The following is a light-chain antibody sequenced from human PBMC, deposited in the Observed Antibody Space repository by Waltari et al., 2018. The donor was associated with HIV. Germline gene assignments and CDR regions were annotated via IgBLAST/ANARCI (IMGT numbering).Light chain of an antibody. CDR2: GAS. V-gene: IGKV3-15*01. J-gene: IGKJ3*01. CDR3: QQYNNLPRT. Sequence: EIVMTQSPATPSVSPGERATLSCRASQSVSSNLAWYQQKPGQAPRLLIYGASTRATGIPARFSGSGSGTEFTLTISSLQSEDFAVYYCQQYNNLPRTFGPGTKVDIK. CDR1: QSVSSN.